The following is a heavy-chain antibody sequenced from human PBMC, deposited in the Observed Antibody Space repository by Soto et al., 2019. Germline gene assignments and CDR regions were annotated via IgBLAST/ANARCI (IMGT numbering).Heavy chain of an antibody. J-gene: IGHJ4*01. V-gene: IGHV3-15*07. D-gene: IGHD3-16*01. Sequence: GGSLRLSCAASGFTFTRAWLNWVRQAPGKGLEWVGRAKSEINGGAVDYAAPVKGRFTISRDASQNTVYLQMNSLRADGTAVYYCAADLPDWGAYAFDYWGHGTQVTVSS. CDR1: GFTFTRAW. CDR3: AADLPDWGAYAFDY. CDR2: AKSEINGGAV.